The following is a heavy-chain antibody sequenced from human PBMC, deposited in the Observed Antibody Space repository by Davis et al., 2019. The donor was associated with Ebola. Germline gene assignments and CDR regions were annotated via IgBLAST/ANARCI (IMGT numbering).Heavy chain of an antibody. CDR2: IYYSGST. V-gene: IGHV4-59*01. Sequence: SETLSLTCTVSGGSISSYNWSWIRQPPGKGLEWIGYIYYSGSTNYNPSLKSRVTISVDTSKNQFSLKLSSVTAADTAVYYCARMAYSSGWPFDYWGQGTLVTVSS. CDR3: ARMAYSSGWPFDY. CDR1: GGSISSYN. J-gene: IGHJ4*02. D-gene: IGHD6-19*01.